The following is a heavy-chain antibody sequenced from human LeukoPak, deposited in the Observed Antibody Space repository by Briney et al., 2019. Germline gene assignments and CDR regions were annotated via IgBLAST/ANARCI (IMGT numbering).Heavy chain of an antibody. CDR2: INHSGST. CDR1: GGSFSGYY. CDR3: ARGYSSSWYSPYYFDY. D-gene: IGHD6-13*01. V-gene: IGHV4-34*01. Sequence: PSETLPLTCAVYGGSFSGYYWSWIRQPPGKGLEWIGEINHSGSTNYNPSLKSRVTISVDTSKNQFSLKLSSVTAADTAVYYCARGYSSSWYSPYYFDYWGQGTLVTVSS. J-gene: IGHJ4*02.